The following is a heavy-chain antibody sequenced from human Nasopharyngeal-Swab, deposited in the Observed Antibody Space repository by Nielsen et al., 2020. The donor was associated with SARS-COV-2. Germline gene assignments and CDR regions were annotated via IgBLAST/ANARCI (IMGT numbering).Heavy chain of an antibody. CDR3: ARDLHCSGGSCYSYGMDV. CDR2: IKQDGSEK. CDR1: GFTFSSYW. V-gene: IGHV3-7*01. J-gene: IGHJ6*02. D-gene: IGHD2-15*01. Sequence: GGSLTLSCAASGFTFSSYWMSWVRQAPGKGLEWVANIKQDGSEKYYVDSVKGRFTISRDNAKNSLYLQMNSLRAEDTAVYYCARDLHCSGGSCYSYGMDVWGQGTTVTVSS.